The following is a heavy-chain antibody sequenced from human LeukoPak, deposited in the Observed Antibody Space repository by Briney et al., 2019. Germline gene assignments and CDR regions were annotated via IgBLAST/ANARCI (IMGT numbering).Heavy chain of an antibody. Sequence: PSETLPLTCSVSGGSISSYYWTWIRQPPGKGLEWIGYIYYSGSTNYNPSLKSRVTVSVDTSTNQFSLKLSSVTAADTAVYYCARENTMIRGAFDAFDIWGQRTMVTVSS. J-gene: IGHJ3*02. CDR3: ARENTMIRGAFDAFDI. D-gene: IGHD3-10*01. V-gene: IGHV4-59*01. CDR2: IYYSGST. CDR1: GGSISSYY.